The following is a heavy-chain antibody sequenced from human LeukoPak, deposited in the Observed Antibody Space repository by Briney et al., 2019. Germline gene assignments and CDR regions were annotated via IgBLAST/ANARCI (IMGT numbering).Heavy chain of an antibody. CDR2: IYCTGST. V-gene: IGHV4-59*01. CDR3: ARDSGLEWLLNSKHDAFDI. Sequence: PSETLSLTCTLSGGSISTYYWSWVRQPPGRGLEWIGYIYCTGSTDYNPSLKSRVTMSVDTSKNQFSLKLSSVTAADTAVYYCARDSGLEWLLNSKHDAFDIWGQGTMVTVSS. D-gene: IGHD3-3*01. CDR1: GGSISTYY. J-gene: IGHJ3*02.